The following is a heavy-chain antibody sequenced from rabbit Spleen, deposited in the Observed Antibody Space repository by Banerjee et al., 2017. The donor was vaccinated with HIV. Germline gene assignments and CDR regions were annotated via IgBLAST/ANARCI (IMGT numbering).Heavy chain of an antibody. CDR1: GLDFSSSYW. CDR3: ARDSAGREDFNL. J-gene: IGHJ4*01. D-gene: IGHD4-2*01. V-gene: IGHV1S45*01. CDR2: IDVGKSGST. Sequence: QEQLEESGGDLVKPGASLTLTCKASGLDFSSSYWLCWVRQAPGKGLEWIACIDVGKSGSTYYETWAKGRFTISKTSSTTVTLQMTSLTAADTATYFCARDSAGREDFNLWGPGTLVTVS.